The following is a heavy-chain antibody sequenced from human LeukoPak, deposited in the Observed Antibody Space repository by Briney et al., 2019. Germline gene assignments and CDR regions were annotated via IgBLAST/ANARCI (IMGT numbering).Heavy chain of an antibody. Sequence: GGSLRLFCAASGFTFSSYSMNSVRQAPGKGLEWVSSISSSSSYIYYADSVKGRFTISRDNAKNSLYLQMNSLRAEDTAVYYCARAHYVWGSYRYYDAFDIWGQGTMVTVSS. CDR2: ISSSSSYI. CDR3: ARAHYVWGSYRYYDAFDI. V-gene: IGHV3-21*01. D-gene: IGHD3-16*02. J-gene: IGHJ3*02. CDR1: GFTFSSYS.